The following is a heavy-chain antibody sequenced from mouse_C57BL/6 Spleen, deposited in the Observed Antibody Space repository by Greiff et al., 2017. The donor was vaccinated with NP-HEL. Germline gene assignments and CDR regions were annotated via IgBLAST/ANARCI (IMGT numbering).Heavy chain of an antibody. V-gene: IGHV3-6*01. CDR2: ISYDGSN. CDR3: AREGYYGYDGYAMDY. D-gene: IGHD2-2*01. Sequence: EVQLQQSGPGLVKPSQSLSLTCSVTGYSITSGYYWNWIRQFPGNKLEWMGYISYDGSNNYNPSLKNRISITRDTSKNQFFLKLNSVTTEDTATYYCAREGYYGYDGYAMDYWGQGTSVTVSS. CDR1: GYSITSGYY. J-gene: IGHJ4*01.